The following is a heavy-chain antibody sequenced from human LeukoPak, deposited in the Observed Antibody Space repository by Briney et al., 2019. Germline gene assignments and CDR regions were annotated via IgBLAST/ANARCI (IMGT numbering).Heavy chain of an antibody. CDR2: IIPIFGTA. D-gene: IGHD3-10*01. Sequence: ASVKVSCKASGGTFSSYAISWVRQAPGQGLEWMGGIIPIFGTANYAQKLQGRVTMTTDTSTSTAYMELRSLRSDDTAVYYCARDFRRVTMVRGIFDYWGQGTLVTVSS. CDR1: GGTFSSYA. J-gene: IGHJ4*02. CDR3: ARDFRRVTMVRGIFDY. V-gene: IGHV1-69*05.